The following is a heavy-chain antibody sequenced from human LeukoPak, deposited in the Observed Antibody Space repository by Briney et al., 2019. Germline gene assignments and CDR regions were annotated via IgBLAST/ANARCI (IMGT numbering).Heavy chain of an antibody. J-gene: IGHJ4*02. Sequence: PSETLSLTCAVSIDSTSGNYWSWVRQSPGKGLEWIGEVHRSGRTNYIPSLKSRVTISIDKSKYQTSLDLTSVAAADTAVYYCATEILGAPTPGAYWGQGTLVTVSS. CDR2: VHRSGRT. CDR1: IDSTSGNY. V-gene: IGHV4-4*02. CDR3: ATEILGAPTPGAY. D-gene: IGHD2-8*02.